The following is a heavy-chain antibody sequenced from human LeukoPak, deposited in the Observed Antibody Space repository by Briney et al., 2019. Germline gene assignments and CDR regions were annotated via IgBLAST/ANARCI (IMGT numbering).Heavy chain of an antibody. Sequence: GGSLRLSCAASGFTFTTYWMSCVRQAPGKGLEWVANINQDGTEEYYADSVKGRFTISRDNAKNSLYMQMNSLRAEDTAVYYCARDYGGSSPFDYWGQGTLVTVSS. J-gene: IGHJ4*02. V-gene: IGHV3-7*01. CDR2: INQDGTEE. CDR3: ARDYGGSSPFDY. CDR1: GFTFTTYW. D-gene: IGHD4-23*01.